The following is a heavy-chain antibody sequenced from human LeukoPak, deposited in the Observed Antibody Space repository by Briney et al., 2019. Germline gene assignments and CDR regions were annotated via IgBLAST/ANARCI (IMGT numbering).Heavy chain of an antibody. Sequence: GGSLRLSCAASGFRFSSYAMNWVRQAPGKGLEWVSIIFGNGDTTYYADSVKGRFTVSRDNSKDTLYLQMNDLRPDDTAIYDCAKRNTMVRGGPCFDYWGQGLLVTVSS. CDR3: AKRNTMVRGGPCFDY. CDR2: IFGNGDTT. D-gene: IGHD3-10*01. CDR1: GFRFSSYA. V-gene: IGHV3-23*01. J-gene: IGHJ4*02.